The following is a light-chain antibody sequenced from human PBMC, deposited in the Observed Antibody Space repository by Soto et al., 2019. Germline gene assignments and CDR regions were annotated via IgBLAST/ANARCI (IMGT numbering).Light chain of an antibody. J-gene: IGLJ3*02. V-gene: IGLV2-14*01. CDR1: SSDFGDYKY. CDR3: SSYTTSNTWL. CDR2: GVS. Sequence: QSALTQPASVSGSPGQSITISCTGTSSDFGDYKYVSWYQQHPGKATKLMVWGVSNRPSGVSNRFSASKSGNTASLTIAGLQSEDYADYYCSSYTTSNTWLFGGGTKLTVL.